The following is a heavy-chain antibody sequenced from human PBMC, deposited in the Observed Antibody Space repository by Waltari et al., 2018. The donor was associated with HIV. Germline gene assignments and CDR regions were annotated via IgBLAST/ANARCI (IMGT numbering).Heavy chain of an antibody. Sequence: QVQLQESGPGLVKPSETLSLSCSVSGGSTSHYYWSWIRQSPGEGLEWIGYIFHSGRTNYNPSLKSRVSISIDTSKNQFSLKLSSVTAADTALYYCAGSLYYFDGRGFQNWGQGTLVTVSS. CDR1: GGSTSHYY. J-gene: IGHJ1*01. D-gene: IGHD3-22*01. V-gene: IGHV4-59*03. CDR3: AGSLYYFDGRGFQN. CDR2: IFHSGRT.